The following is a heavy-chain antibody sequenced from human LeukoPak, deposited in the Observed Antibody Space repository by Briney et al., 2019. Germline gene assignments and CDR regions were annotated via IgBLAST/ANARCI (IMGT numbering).Heavy chain of an antibody. CDR2: INQGGSET. J-gene: IGHJ4*02. CDR3: ARLIGDRTIYDY. V-gene: IGHV3-7*01. Sequence: GGSLRLSCAASGFTFRTYWMSWVRQAPGMGLEWVASINQGGSETYYVESVKGRFTISRDNAMNSFFLQMNSLRAEDTAVYYCARLIGDRTIYDYWGQGTLVTVSS. CDR1: GFTFRTYW. D-gene: IGHD6-6*01.